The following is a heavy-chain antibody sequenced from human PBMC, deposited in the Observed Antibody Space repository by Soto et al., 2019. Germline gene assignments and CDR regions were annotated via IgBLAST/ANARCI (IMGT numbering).Heavy chain of an antibody. V-gene: IGHV1-18*01. J-gene: IGHJ4*02. CDR3: ARGTFGVLHY. CDR1: VYTFSNYG. D-gene: IGHD2-8*01. Sequence: ASVKVLCKGSVYTFSNYGINWRRQAPEHELEWMGWISAHNGDTDYAQKLQGRVTVTTDTSSDSAFLELRSLRSDDTGVYYCARGTFGVLHYWGQGTRVTV. CDR2: ISAHNGDT.